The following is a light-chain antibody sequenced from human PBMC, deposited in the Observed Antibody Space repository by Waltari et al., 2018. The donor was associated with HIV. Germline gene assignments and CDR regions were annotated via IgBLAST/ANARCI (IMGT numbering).Light chain of an antibody. J-gene: IGLJ2*01. CDR1: NPNIGGHA. V-gene: IGLV1-44*01. CDR2: SDD. Sequence: QSVLTQPPSASGLSAENVTLSCSGGNPNIGGHAVSWYQHLTGTVPKLLVYSDDQRPSAPPDRFSGSKSGTSASLAITGLHPDDEAHYYCAAWDDTLNGVIFGGGTKLTV. CDR3: AAWDDTLNGVI.